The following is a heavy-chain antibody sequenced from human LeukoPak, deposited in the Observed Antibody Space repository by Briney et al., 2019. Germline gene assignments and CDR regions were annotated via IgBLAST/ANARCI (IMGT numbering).Heavy chain of an antibody. V-gene: IGHV3-30*04. CDR2: ISYDGSNK. CDR1: GFTFSSYA. CDR3: GRDPGIAVGYYYYYYGMDV. J-gene: IGHJ6*02. Sequence: PGRSLRLSCAASGFTFSSYAMHWVRQAPGKGLEWVAVISYDGSNKYYADSVTGRFTIYRDNSKNTLYLQMNSLRAEDTAVYYFGRDPGIAVGYYYYYYGMDVWGQGTTLTLPS. D-gene: IGHD6-19*01.